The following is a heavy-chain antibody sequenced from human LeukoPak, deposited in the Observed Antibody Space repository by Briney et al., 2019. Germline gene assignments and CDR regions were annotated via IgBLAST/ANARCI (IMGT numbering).Heavy chain of an antibody. J-gene: IGHJ4*02. CDR2: IYYSGST. Sequence: PSEILSLTCTVSGGSISSSSYYWGWIRQPPGKGLEWIGSIYYSGSTYYNPSLKSRVTISVDTSKNQFSLKLSSVTAADTAVYYCARRGSSSWYDFDYWGQGTLVTVSS. V-gene: IGHV4-39*01. CDR3: ARRGSSSWYDFDY. CDR1: GGSISSSSYY. D-gene: IGHD6-13*01.